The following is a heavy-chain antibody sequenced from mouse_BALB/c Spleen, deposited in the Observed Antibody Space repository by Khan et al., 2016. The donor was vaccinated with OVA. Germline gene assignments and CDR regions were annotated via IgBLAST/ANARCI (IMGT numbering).Heavy chain of an antibody. CDR2: ISTYSGYT. V-gene: IGHV1S137*01. CDR1: GYTFTDYA. CDR3: EASAYDGYSSY. Sequence: QVQLQQSGPELVRPGASVKISCKGSGYTFTDYAMHWVKQSHAKSLEWIGLISTYSGYTNYNQKFKGKATMTADKSSNTAYMELDRLTSEDSAISDLEASAYDGYSSYWGQGTTLTVSS. J-gene: IGHJ2*01. D-gene: IGHD2-3*01.